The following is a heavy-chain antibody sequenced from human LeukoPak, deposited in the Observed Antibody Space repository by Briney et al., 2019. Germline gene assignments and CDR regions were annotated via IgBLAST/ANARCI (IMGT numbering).Heavy chain of an antibody. V-gene: IGHV1-2*02. Sequence: ASVKVSCKASGYTFTGYYMHWVRQAPGQGLEWMGWINPNSGGTNYAQEFQGRVTMTRDTSISTAYMELSRLRSDDTAVYYCARAVDTAMVTRFDYWGQGTLVTVSS. J-gene: IGHJ4*02. D-gene: IGHD5-18*01. CDR2: INPNSGGT. CDR1: GYTFTGYY. CDR3: ARAVDTAMVTRFDY.